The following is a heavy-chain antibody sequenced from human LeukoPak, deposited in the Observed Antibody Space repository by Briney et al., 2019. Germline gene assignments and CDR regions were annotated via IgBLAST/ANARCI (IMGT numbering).Heavy chain of an antibody. CDR3: ARGRATQFYYHYYMDV. CDR1: GGSFSGYY. Sequence: SETLSLTCAVYGGSFSGYYWSWIRQPPGKGLEWIGEINHSGSTNYNPSLKSRVTISVDTSKNQFSLKLSSVTAADTAVYYCARGRATQFYYHYYMDVWGKGTTVTVSS. J-gene: IGHJ6*03. D-gene: IGHD1-26*01. CDR2: INHSGST. V-gene: IGHV4-34*01.